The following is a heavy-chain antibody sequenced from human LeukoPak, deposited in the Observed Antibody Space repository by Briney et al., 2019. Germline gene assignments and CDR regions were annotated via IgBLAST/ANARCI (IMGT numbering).Heavy chain of an antibody. CDR1: GFTFSSYG. Sequence: GGSLRLSCAASGFTFSSYGMNWVRQAPGKGLEWVAVISYDGSNKYYAGSVKGRFTISRDNSKNTLYLQMNSLRAEDTAVYYCARDRQLPNDAFDIWGQGTMVTVSS. CDR2: ISYDGSNK. D-gene: IGHD2-2*01. CDR3: ARDRQLPNDAFDI. J-gene: IGHJ3*02. V-gene: IGHV3-30*03.